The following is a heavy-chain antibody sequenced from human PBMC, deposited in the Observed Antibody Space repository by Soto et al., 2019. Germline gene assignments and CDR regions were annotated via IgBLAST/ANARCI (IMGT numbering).Heavy chain of an antibody. J-gene: IGHJ4*02. CDR2: ISYDGSNK. V-gene: IGHV3-30-3*01. D-gene: IGHD6-13*01. Sequence: GGSLRLSCAASGFTFSSYAMHWVRQAPGKGLEWVAVISYDGSNKYYADSVKGRFTISRDNSKNTLYLQMNSLRAEDTAVYYCARGAFGSSWTKMYYFDYWGQGTLVTVSS. CDR3: ARGAFGSSWTKMYYFDY. CDR1: GFTFSSYA.